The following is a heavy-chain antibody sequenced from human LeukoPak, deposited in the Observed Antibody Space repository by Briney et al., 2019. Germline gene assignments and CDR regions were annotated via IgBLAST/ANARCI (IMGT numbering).Heavy chain of an antibody. Sequence: SETLSLTCTVSGGSISSYYWSWIRQPPGKGLEWIGYIYYSGSTNYNPSLKSRVTISVDTSKNQFSLKLSSVTAADTAVYYCARSSLFYYDSSGPTNRYYFDYWGQGTLVTVSS. D-gene: IGHD3-22*01. J-gene: IGHJ4*02. CDR3: ARSSLFYYDSSGPTNRYYFDY. CDR1: GGSISSYY. V-gene: IGHV4-59*01. CDR2: IYYSGST.